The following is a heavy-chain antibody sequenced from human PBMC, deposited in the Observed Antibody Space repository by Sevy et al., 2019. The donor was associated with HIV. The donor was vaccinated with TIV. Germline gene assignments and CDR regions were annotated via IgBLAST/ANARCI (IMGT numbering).Heavy chain of an antibody. CDR1: AGSISSYY. J-gene: IGHJ3*02. CDR2: IYYSGTT. V-gene: IGHV4-59*13. CDR3: ARDNAILTPRASDI. Sequence: SETLSLTCSVSAGSISSYYWSWIRQPPGKGLEWIGYIYYSGTTDYNTSLKSRVTISQDKSKKVFSLRLRSVTAAETTVYYCARDNAILTPRASDIWGQGTMVTVSS. D-gene: IGHD3-9*01.